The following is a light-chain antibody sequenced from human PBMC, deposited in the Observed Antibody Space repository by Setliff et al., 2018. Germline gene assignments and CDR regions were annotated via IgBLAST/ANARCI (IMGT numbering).Light chain of an antibody. V-gene: IGLV2-23*02. CDR3: CSYAGGSTYV. J-gene: IGLJ1*01. Sequence: QSALAQPASVSGSPGQSVTISCTGTNNDVGAYNYVSWYQQRPGKAPKFMIYDVSKRSSGASDRFSGSKSGNTASLTISGLQSEEEADYYCCSYAGGSTYVFGTGTKVTVL. CDR1: NNDVGAYNY. CDR2: DVS.